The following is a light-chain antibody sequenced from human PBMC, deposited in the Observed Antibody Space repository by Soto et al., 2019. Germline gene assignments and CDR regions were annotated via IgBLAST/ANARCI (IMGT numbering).Light chain of an antibody. J-gene: IGLJ7*01. CDR3: CSFVGSYFYV. V-gene: IGLV2-11*01. CDR1: SSDVGGYNY. CDR2: DVS. Sequence: QSALTQPRSVSGSPGQSVTISCTGTSSDVGGYNYVSWYQQHPGKVPKLLIYDVSKRPSGVPDRFSGSKSGNTASLTISGLRPEDDADYCCCSFVGSYFYVFGSGTQLTVL.